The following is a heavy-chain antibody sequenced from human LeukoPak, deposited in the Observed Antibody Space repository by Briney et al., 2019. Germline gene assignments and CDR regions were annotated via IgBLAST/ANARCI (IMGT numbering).Heavy chain of an antibody. Sequence: GGSLRLSCAASGFTFSSYSMNWVRQAPGKGLEWVSSISSSISYIYYADSVKGRFTISKDNAKNSLYLQMNSLRAEDTAVYYCARGPDSGLTFDPWGQGTLVTVSS. CDR1: GFTFSSYS. D-gene: IGHD1-26*01. J-gene: IGHJ5*02. CDR3: ARGPDSGLTFDP. V-gene: IGHV3-21*01. CDR2: ISSSISYI.